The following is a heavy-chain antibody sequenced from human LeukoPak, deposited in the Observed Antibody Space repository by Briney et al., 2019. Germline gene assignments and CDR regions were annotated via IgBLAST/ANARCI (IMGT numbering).Heavy chain of an antibody. D-gene: IGHD2-2*01. CDR3: ARETTCSSTSCHPSLDY. CDR2: MNPNSGNT. V-gene: IGHV1-8*01. Sequence: WASVKVSCKASGYTFTSYDINWVRQATGQGLEWMGWMNPNSGNTGYAQKFRGRVTITRNTSISTAYMELSSLRSEDTAVYYCARETTCSSTSCHPSLDYWGQGTLVTVSS. CDR1: GYTFTSYD. J-gene: IGHJ4*02.